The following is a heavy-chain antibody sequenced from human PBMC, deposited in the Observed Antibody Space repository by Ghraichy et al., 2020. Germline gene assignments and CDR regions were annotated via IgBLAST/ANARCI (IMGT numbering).Heavy chain of an antibody. V-gene: IGHV6-1*01. CDR2: TYYRSRWYS. J-gene: IGHJ4*02. CDR3: AGTSGWSYYFDS. Sequence: TLSLTCAISGDSVSSNYGAWNWIRQSPSRGLEWLGRTYYRSRWYSEYAESVRSRITITPDTSNNHFSLQLTSVSPEDTAMYYCAGTSGWSYYFDSWGQGTLVTVSS. D-gene: IGHD6-19*01. CDR1: GDSVSSNYGA.